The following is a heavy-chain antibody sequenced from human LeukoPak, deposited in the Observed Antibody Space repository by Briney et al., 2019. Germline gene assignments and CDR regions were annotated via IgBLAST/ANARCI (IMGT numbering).Heavy chain of an antibody. V-gene: IGHV3-21*01. CDR3: ARDGGSHFFDY. Sequence: PGGSLRLSCAASGFTFSSYSMNWVRQAPGKGLEWVSSISSSSSYIYYADSMKGRFTISRDNAKNSLYLQMNSLRAEDTAVYYCARDGGSHFFDYWGQGTLVTVSS. D-gene: IGHD1-26*01. CDR1: GFTFSSYS. J-gene: IGHJ4*02. CDR2: ISSSSSYI.